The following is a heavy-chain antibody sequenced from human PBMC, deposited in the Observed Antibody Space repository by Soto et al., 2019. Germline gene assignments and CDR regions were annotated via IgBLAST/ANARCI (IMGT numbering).Heavy chain of an antibody. D-gene: IGHD3-22*01. V-gene: IGHV3-23*01. CDR2: IGGYGTSI. CDR3: VRAPNASSRYCCGFDV. CDR1: GFTFVNFA. J-gene: IGHJ6*02. Sequence: EVQLLESGGGLAQPGGSLRLSCAASGFTFVNFAMIWVRQAPGKGLGWVSSIGGYGTSIYYADSVKGRFTISRDNSKNTLYLQMDSLTVEDTAVYYCVRAPNASSRYCCGFDVWGQGTTVTVYS.